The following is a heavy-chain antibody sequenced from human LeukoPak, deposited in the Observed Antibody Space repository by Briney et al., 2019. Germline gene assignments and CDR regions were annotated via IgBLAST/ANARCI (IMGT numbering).Heavy chain of an antibody. J-gene: IGHJ5*02. D-gene: IGHD6-19*01. Sequence: GGSLRLSCAASGFTFSSYAMSWVRQAPGKGLEWVSVISDNRGSTYYADSVKGRFTISRDNSKNMLYLQMNSLRVEDTAVYYCAKARFGSGWYDNWGQGTLVTVSS. CDR1: GFTFSSYA. CDR3: AKARFGSGWYDN. V-gene: IGHV3-23*01. CDR2: ISDNRGST.